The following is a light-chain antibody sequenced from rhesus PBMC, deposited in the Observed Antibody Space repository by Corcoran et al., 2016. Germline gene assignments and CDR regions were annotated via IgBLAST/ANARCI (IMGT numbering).Light chain of an antibody. J-gene: IGLJ2*01. CDR3: SSYAGANTLVL. CDR1: SSDIGGFNY. CDR2: EAS. V-gene: IGLV2-32*02. Sequence: QAAPTQSPSVSGSPGQSVTISCTGTSSDIGGFNYVSWYQQHPGTAPKLVIYEASKRPSGVSDRFFGSKSGNTASLTISGLQTEDEADYYCSSYAGANTLVLFGGGTRVTVL.